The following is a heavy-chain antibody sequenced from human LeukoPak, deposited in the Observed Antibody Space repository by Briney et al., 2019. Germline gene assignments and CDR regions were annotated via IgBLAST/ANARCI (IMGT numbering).Heavy chain of an antibody. Sequence: GGSLRLSCAASGFTVSSNYMSWVRQAPGKGLEWVSVIYSGGSTYYADSVKGRFTISRDNSKNTLYLQMNSLRAEDTAVYYCAREVRFLEWLLSPVDYWGQGTLVTVSS. CDR3: AREVRFLEWLLSPVDY. J-gene: IGHJ4*02. V-gene: IGHV3-53*01. CDR2: IYSGGST. D-gene: IGHD3-3*01. CDR1: GFTVSSNY.